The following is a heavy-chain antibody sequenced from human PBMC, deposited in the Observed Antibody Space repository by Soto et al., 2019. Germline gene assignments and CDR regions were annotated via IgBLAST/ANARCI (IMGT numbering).Heavy chain of an antibody. Sequence: QLQLQESGPGLVKPSETLSLTCTVSGGSISSSSYYWGWIRQPPGKGLEWIGSIYYSGSTYYNPSLKSRLTISVDTSKNQFSLKLSSVTAADTAVYYCARQTLVATIEDYWGQGTLVTVSS. CDR1: GGSISSSSYY. CDR3: ARQTLVATIEDY. V-gene: IGHV4-39*01. CDR2: IYYSGST. J-gene: IGHJ4*02. D-gene: IGHD5-12*01.